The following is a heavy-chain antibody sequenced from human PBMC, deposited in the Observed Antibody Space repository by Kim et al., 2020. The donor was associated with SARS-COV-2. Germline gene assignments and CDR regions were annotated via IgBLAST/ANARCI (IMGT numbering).Heavy chain of an antibody. CDR3: VSWGIAAAEEWYYYGMDV. V-gene: IGHV3-64D*06. D-gene: IGHD6-13*01. J-gene: IGHJ6*02. Sequence: GGSLRLSCSASGFTFSSYAMHWVRQAPGKGLEYVSAISSNGGSTYYADSVKGRFTISRDNSKNTLYLQMSSLRAEDTAVYYCVSWGIAAAEEWYYYGMDVWGQGTTVTVSS. CDR2: ISSNGGST. CDR1: GFTFSSYA.